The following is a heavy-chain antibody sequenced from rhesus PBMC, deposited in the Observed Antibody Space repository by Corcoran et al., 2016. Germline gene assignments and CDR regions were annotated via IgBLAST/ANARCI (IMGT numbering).Heavy chain of an antibody. D-gene: IGHD3-16*01. CDR1: GGSLRDSY. J-gene: IGHJ1*01. CDR3: ARSVNSGSYYPEYFEC. Sequence: QVQLKESGTGVVKPSETLSLTCAVSGGSLRDSYRWSGIRQPPGKGLEWIVRFSGSGGSTDYNPSPKSRVTIATDTSKNQVSLKLRFVTAADTAVYYCARSVNSGSYYPEYFECWGQGALVTVSS. V-gene: IGHV4-92*01. CDR2: FSGSGGST.